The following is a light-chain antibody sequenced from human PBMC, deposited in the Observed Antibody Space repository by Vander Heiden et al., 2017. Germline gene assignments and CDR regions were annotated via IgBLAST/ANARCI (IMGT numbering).Light chain of an antibody. CDR2: AAS. V-gene: IGKV1-27*01. J-gene: IGKJ3*01. CDR3: QKYNSVPRGVT. CDR1: QGISNY. Sequence: DSHLTHSPSSLSASVGDRVTTTCRARQGISNYFAWYQQKPGKVTKLLIYAASTLQSGVTSRFRGSGSGTDFTLTISSLRPEDVATYYCQKYNSVPRGVTFGPGTKVDIK.